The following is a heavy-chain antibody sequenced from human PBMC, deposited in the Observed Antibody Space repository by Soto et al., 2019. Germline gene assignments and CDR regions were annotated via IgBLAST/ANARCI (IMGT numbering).Heavy chain of an antibody. V-gene: IGHV1-8*01. CDR1: GYTFTSYD. D-gene: IGHD2-8*01. Sequence: ASVKVSCKASGYTFTSYDINWVRQATGQGLEWMGWMNPNSGNTGYAQKFQGRVTMTRNTSISTAYMELSSLRSEDTAVYYCARGVAFWSGVLKVLYKDVWGKGTTVTVSS. CDR2: MNPNSGNT. J-gene: IGHJ6*03. CDR3: ARGVAFWSGVLKVLYKDV.